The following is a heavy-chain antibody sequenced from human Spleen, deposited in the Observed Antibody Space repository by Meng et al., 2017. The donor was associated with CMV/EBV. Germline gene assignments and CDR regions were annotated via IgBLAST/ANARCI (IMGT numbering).Heavy chain of an antibody. D-gene: IGHD2-8*01. CDR1: GFTFSGYW. V-gene: IGHV3-7*01. CDR3: ARDQSEYCTNGGCYPTHFDY. CDR2: IKQDGSEK. Sequence: GESLKISCAASGFTFSGYWMSWVRQAPGKGLEWVANIKQDGSEKYYVDSVKGRFTISRDNAKSSLYLQMSSLRAEDTAVYYCARDQSEYCTNGGCYPTHFDYWGQGTLVTVSS. J-gene: IGHJ4*02.